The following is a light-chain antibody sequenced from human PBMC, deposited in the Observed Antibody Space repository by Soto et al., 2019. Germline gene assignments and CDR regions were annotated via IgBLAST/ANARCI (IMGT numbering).Light chain of an antibody. CDR1: QSVSSSY. Sequence: EIVLTQSPGTLSLSPGERATLSCRASQSVSSSYLAWYQQKPGQAPRLLVYAASSRATGIPDRFSGSGSGTYFTLTISRLDPEDFAVYYCPQYGSSLFTFGPGTKVDIK. J-gene: IGKJ3*01. CDR3: PQYGSSLFT. CDR2: AAS. V-gene: IGKV3-20*01.